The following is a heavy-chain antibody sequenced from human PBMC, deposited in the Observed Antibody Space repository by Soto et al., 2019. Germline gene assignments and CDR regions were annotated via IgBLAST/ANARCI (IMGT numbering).Heavy chain of an antibody. Sequence: QVQLVESGGGVVQPGRSLRLSCVASGFTFTTYAMQWVRQAPGKGLEWVAVMSSDGSNTYYADSVKGRFTISRDNSKNTLYLQMSSLIAEGMAVYFCASDLWSEGFVERFVYSGQGPLVTVSS. CDR2: MSSDGSNT. V-gene: IGHV3-30-3*01. CDR3: ASDLWSEGFVERFVY. J-gene: IGHJ4*02. D-gene: IGHD3-3*01. CDR1: GFTFTTYA.